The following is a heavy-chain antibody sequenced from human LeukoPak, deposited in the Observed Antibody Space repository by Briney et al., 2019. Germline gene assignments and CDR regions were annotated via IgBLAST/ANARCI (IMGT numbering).Heavy chain of an antibody. CDR3: ARGRSRGPFDY. V-gene: IGHV4-34*01. CDR2: INHSGST. Sequence: PSETLSLTCAVYGGSFSGYYWSWIRQPPGKGLEWIGEINHSGSTNYNPSLKSRVTISVDTSKNQFSLKLSSVTAADTAVYYCARGRSRGPFDYWGQGTLVTVSS. D-gene: IGHD5-24*01. J-gene: IGHJ4*02. CDR1: GGSFSGYY.